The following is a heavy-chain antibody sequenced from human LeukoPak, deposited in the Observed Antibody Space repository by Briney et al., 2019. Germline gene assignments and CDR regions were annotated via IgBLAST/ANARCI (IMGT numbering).Heavy chain of an antibody. CDR3: ARGVPAEAFDI. Sequence: ASVKVSCKASGYTFTSYDINWVRQATGQGLEWMGWMNPNSGNTGYAQKFQGRVTITRNTSISTAYMELSSLRSADTAVYYCARGVPAEAFDIWGQGTMVTVSS. CDR2: MNPNSGNT. J-gene: IGHJ3*02. V-gene: IGHV1-8*03. CDR1: GYTFTSYD. D-gene: IGHD2-2*01.